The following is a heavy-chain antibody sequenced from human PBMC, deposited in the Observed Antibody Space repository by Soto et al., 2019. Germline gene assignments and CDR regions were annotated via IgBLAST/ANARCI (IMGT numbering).Heavy chain of an antibody. J-gene: IGHJ4*02. CDR3: AHRADMVARID. Sequence: QITLKESGPTLVKPTQTLTLTCTFSGFSLSTSGVGVGWIRQPPGKALEWLALIYWDDDKRYSPSLKSRLTXTXGTSKNQVVLTMTNMDPVDTATYYCAHRADMVARIDWGQGTLVTVSS. CDR1: GFSLSTSGVG. V-gene: IGHV2-5*02. D-gene: IGHD5-12*01. CDR2: IYWDDDK.